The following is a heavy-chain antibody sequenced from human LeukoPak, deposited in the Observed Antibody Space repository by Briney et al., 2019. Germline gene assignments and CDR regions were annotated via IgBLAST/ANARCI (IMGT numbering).Heavy chain of an antibody. CDR2: IYYSGST. V-gene: IGHV4-59*01. Sequence: SETLSLTCSVSSGATSSYYWSWLRQPPRKGLEWIGYIYYSGSTNYNPSVKSRVTMSVDTSKNQFSLKLNSVTAADTAVYYCATLWRLGASTGEAFDIWGQGTMVTVSS. CDR3: ATLWRLGASTGEAFDI. J-gene: IGHJ3*02. CDR1: SGATSSYY. D-gene: IGHD1-26*01.